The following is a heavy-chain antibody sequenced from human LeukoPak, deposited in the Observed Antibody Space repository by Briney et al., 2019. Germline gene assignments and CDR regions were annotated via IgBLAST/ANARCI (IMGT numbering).Heavy chain of an antibody. V-gene: IGHV4-59*08. CDR3: TRAGGSGSYSLFDY. Sequence: SETLSLTCTVSGGSISSYYWSWIRQPPGKGLEWNGYIYYSGSTNYNPSLKSRVTISVDTSKNQFSLKLFSVTAADTAVYYCTRAGGSGSYSLFDYWGLGTLVTVSS. J-gene: IGHJ4*02. D-gene: IGHD1-26*01. CDR2: IYYSGST. CDR1: GGSISSYY.